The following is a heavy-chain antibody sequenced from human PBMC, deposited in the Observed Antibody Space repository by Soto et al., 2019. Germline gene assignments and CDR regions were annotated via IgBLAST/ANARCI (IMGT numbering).Heavy chain of an antibody. J-gene: IGHJ1*01. D-gene: IGHD2-8*01. Sequence: QVQLVESGGGLVKPGGSLRLSCAASGFTFSDFHMSWIRQAPGKGLEWVSYITSSSTIYYADSVKGRFTISRDNAKNSRYLQINSMRAEDTAVYYCARGGETKTGIQHWGQGTLVTVSS. CDR3: ARGGETKTGIQH. CDR2: ITSSSTI. CDR1: GFTFSDFH. V-gene: IGHV3-11*01.